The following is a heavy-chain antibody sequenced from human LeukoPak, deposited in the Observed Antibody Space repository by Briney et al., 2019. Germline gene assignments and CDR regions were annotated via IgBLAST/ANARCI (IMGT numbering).Heavy chain of an antibody. CDR3: AKDRTTSNQGGLDC. CDR2: IRYDGSNK. D-gene: IGHD1-1*01. Sequence: GGSLRLSCAASGFTFSSYGMHWVRQAPGKGLEWVAFIRYDGSNKYYAGSVKGRFTISRDNSKNTLYLQMNSLRPDDTAVYYCAKDRTTSNQGGLDCWGQGTLVTVSS. CDR1: GFTFSSYG. V-gene: IGHV3-30*02. J-gene: IGHJ4*02.